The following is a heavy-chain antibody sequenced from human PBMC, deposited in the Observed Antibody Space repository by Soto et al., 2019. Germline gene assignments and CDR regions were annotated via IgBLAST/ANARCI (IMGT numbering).Heavy chain of an antibody. D-gene: IGHD5-18*01. Sequence: ASVKVSCKASGYTFTSYYMHWVRQAPGQGLEWMGIINPSGGSTSYAQKFQGRVTMTRDTSTGTVYMELSSLRSEDTAVYYCAREYQVDTAMARGGPGDYWGQGTLVTVSS. J-gene: IGHJ4*02. CDR2: INPSGGST. V-gene: IGHV1-46*01. CDR1: GYTFTSYY. CDR3: AREYQVDTAMARGGPGDY.